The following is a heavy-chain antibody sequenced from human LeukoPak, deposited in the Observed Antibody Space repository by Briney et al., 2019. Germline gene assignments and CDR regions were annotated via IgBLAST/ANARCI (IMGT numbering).Heavy chain of an antibody. CDR3: ARGRGRDVSFYYGMDV. V-gene: IGHV4-59*08. CDR1: GGSISSYY. Sequence: TSETLSLTCTVSGGSISSYYWSWIRQPPGKGLEWIGYIYYSGSTNYNPSLKSRVTISVDTSKNHFSLKVSSVTAADAAVYYCARGRGRDVSFYYGMDVWGQGTTVTVSS. J-gene: IGHJ6*02. D-gene: IGHD3-10*01. CDR2: IYYSGST.